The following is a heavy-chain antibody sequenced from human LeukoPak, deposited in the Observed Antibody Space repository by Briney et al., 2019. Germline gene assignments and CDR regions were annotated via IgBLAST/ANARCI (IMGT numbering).Heavy chain of an antibody. Sequence: GGSLRLSCAASGFTFSSYAMSWVRQAPGKGLEWVSAISGSGGSTYYADSVKGRFTISRDNSRNTLYLQMNSLRAEDTAVYYCAKSEEYYDILTGYYLDYWGQGTLVTVSS. J-gene: IGHJ4*02. CDR3: AKSEEYYDILTGYYLDY. CDR1: GFTFSSYA. V-gene: IGHV3-23*01. D-gene: IGHD3-9*01. CDR2: ISGSGGST.